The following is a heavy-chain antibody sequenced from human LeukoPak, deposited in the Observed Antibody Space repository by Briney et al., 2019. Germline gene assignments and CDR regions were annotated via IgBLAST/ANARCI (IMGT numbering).Heavy chain of an antibody. Sequence: GASVKVSCKASGYTFTGYYMHWVRQAPGQGLEWMGWINPNSGGTNYAQKFQGRVTMTEDTSTDTAYMELSSLRSEDTAVYYCATSLFDVKGAAAGKEYFQYWGQATLVTVSS. CDR3: ATSLFDVKGAAAGKEYFQY. J-gene: IGHJ1*01. D-gene: IGHD6-13*01. CDR2: INPNSGGT. V-gene: IGHV1-2*02. CDR1: GYTFTGYY.